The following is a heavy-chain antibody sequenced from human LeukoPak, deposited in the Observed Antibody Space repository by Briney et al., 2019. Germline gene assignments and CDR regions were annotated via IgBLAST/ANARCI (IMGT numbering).Heavy chain of an antibody. V-gene: IGHV1-18*01. CDR1: GYTFTSYG. J-gene: IGHJ4*02. Sequence: GASVKVPCKASGYTFTSYGISWVRQAPGQGLEWMGWINPNSGDTNYAQKLQGRVTMTTDTSTSTAYMELRSLRSDDTAVYYCARGKSQGDYGGNSGFDYWGQGTLVTVSS. D-gene: IGHD4-23*01. CDR3: ARGKSQGDYGGNSGFDY. CDR2: INPNSGDT.